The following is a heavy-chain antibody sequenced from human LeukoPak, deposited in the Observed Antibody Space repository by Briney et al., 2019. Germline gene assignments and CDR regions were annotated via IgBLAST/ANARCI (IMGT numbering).Heavy chain of an antibody. CDR2: LNPNSGGT. Sequence: ASVKVSCKASGYTFTGYFIHWVRQAPGQGLEWMGWLNPNSGGTNYAQKFQGRVTMTRDTSINTAYMELSRLRSDDTAMYYCARDGNSWYNWFDPWGRGTLVTVSS. J-gene: IGHJ5*02. D-gene: IGHD6-13*01. CDR3: ARDGNSWYNWFDP. V-gene: IGHV1-2*02. CDR1: GYTFTGYF.